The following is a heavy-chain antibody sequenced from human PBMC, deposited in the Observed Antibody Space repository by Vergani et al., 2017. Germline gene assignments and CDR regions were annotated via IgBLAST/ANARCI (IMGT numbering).Heavy chain of an antibody. CDR2: MSTSSDTM. V-gene: IGHV3-48*01. CDR1: GFTFSSYS. D-gene: IGHD4-17*01. J-gene: IGHJ2*01. Sequence: EVQLVESGGGLVQPGGSLRLSCAASGFTFSSYSMNWVRQAPGKGLEWVSYMSTSSDTMYYADSVKGRFTISRDNAKNSLYRQMNSLRGEDTAVYYCARDNSLPSTVPWWYFDLWGRGTLVTVSS. CDR3: ARDNSLPSTVPWWYFDL.